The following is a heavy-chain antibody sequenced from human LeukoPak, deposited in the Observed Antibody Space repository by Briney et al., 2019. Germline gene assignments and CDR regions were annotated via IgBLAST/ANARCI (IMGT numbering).Heavy chain of an antibody. V-gene: IGHV4-30-2*01. Sequence: SETLSLTCTVSGGSISSGGYHWSWIRQPPGKGLEWIGYIYHSGSTYYNPSLKSRVTMSVDTSKNQFSLKLSSVTAADTAVYYCARCNKRAGYYSGAGSYYKVDWFDPWGQGTLVTVSS. CDR1: GGSISSGGYH. CDR3: ARCNKRAGYYSGAGSYYKVDWFDP. J-gene: IGHJ5*02. D-gene: IGHD3-10*01. CDR2: IYHSGST.